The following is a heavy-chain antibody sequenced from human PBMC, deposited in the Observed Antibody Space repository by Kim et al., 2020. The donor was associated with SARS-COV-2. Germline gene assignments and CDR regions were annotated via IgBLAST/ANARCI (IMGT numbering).Heavy chain of an antibody. CDR3: VKEASRLKDFDF. V-gene: IGHV1-46*01. J-gene: IGHJ4*02. Sequence: YEQKYRGRVTMTRDTSANTVYMEVSSLRSEDTAIYYCVKEASRLKDFDFWGQGTLVIVSS.